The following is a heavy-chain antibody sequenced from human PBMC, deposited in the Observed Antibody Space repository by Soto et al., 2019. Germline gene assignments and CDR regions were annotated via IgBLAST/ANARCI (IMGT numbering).Heavy chain of an antibody. D-gene: IGHD6-19*01. Sequence: DVQLLESGGGLVQPGGSLRLSCAASGFTFSSYAMSWVRQAPGKGLEWVSCFSGSGSSTYYADSVKGRFTVSRDNSKNTLYLQMNGLRVEDTAVYYCAKVPGTAVTSTLSFDMWGQGTMVTVSS. CDR1: GFTFSSYA. J-gene: IGHJ3*02. V-gene: IGHV3-23*01. CDR2: FSGSGSST. CDR3: AKVPGTAVTSTLSFDM.